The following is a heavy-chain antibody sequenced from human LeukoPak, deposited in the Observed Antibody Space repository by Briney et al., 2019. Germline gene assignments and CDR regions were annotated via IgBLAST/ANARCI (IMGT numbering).Heavy chain of an antibody. CDR1: GFTFSSYA. D-gene: IGHD5-24*01. CDR3: ASPEMTHPMGNFDY. Sequence: PGGSLRLSCAASGFTFSSYAMSWVRQPPGKGLEWIGSIYYSGSTYYSPSLKSRVTISVDTSKNQFSLKLSSVTAADTAVYYCASPEMTHPMGNFDYWGQGTLVTVSS. V-gene: IGHV4-38-2*01. CDR2: IYYSGST. J-gene: IGHJ4*02.